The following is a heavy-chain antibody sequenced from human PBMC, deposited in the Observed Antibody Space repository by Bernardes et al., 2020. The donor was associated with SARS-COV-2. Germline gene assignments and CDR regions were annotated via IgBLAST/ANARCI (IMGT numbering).Heavy chain of an antibody. CDR2: ISSGGRT. Sequence: SETLSLTCSVFGDSMSSRRYYWGWIRQPPGKGLEWIGSISSGGRTNYSPSLKSRVTISVDTSKQKFSLKLSSVPAADTAVYYCARRKISITIFGVVSNGMDVWGQGTTVTVS. CDR1: GDSMSSRRYY. J-gene: IGHJ6*02. V-gene: IGHV4-39*01. D-gene: IGHD3-3*01. CDR3: ARRKISITIFGVVSNGMDV.